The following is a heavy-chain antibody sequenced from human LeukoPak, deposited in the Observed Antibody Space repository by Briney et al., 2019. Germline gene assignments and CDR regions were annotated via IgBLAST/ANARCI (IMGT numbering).Heavy chain of an antibody. V-gene: IGHV1-18*01. CDR2: ISAYNGNT. Sequence: ASVKVSCKASGYTFTSYGISWVRQAPGQGLEWMGWISAYNGNTNYAQKLQGRVTMTTDTSTSTAYMELRSLRSDDTAVYYCARVMSPYCSSTSCRGGFDYWGQGTLVTVSS. J-gene: IGHJ4*02. CDR1: GYTFTSYG. D-gene: IGHD2-2*01. CDR3: ARVMSPYCSSTSCRGGFDY.